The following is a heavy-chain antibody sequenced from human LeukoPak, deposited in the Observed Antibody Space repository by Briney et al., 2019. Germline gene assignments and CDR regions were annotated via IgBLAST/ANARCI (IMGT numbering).Heavy chain of an antibody. CDR1: GYSISSSNW. D-gene: IGHD3-16*02. Sequence: SETLSLTCAVSGYSISSSNWWGWIRQPPGKGLEWIGRIYTSGSTNYNPSLKSRVTMSVDTSKNQFSLKLSSVTAADTAVYYCARDIPKYDYVWGSYRHNWFDPWGQGTLVTVSS. J-gene: IGHJ5*02. CDR2: IYTSGST. V-gene: IGHV4-28*03. CDR3: ARDIPKYDYVWGSYRHNWFDP.